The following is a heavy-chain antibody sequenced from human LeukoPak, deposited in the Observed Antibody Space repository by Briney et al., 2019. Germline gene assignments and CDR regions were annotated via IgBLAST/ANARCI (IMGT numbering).Heavy chain of an antibody. CDR1: GFTFSSYG. CDR3: ARVSAIAAAGDY. J-gene: IGHJ4*02. Sequence: GGSLRLSCATSGFTFSSYGMHWVRQAPGKGLEWVANIKQDGSEKYYVDSVKGRFTISRDNAKNSLYLQMNSLRAEDTAVYYCARVSAIAAAGDYWGQGTLVTVSS. D-gene: IGHD6-13*01. CDR2: IKQDGSEK. V-gene: IGHV3-7*01.